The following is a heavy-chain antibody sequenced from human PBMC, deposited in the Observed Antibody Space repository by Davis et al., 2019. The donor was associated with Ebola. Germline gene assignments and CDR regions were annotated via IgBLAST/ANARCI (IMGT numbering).Heavy chain of an antibody. D-gene: IGHD5-18*01. J-gene: IGHJ4*02. CDR3: ASGYSYGFSGY. V-gene: IGHV1-3*01. Sequence: ASVKVSCKASGYTFTSYAMHWVRQAPGQRLEWMGWINAGNGNTKYSQKFQGRVTITADKSTSTAYMELSSLRSEDTAVYYCASGYSYGFSGYWGQGTLVTVSS. CDR1: GYTFTSYA. CDR2: INAGNGNT.